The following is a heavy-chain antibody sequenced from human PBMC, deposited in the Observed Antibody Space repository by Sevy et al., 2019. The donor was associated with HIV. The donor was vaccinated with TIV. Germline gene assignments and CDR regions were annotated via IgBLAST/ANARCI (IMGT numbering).Heavy chain of an antibody. J-gene: IGHJ1*01. D-gene: IGHD1-1*01. V-gene: IGHV3-30*04. CDR1: GFTFSYYS. CDR3: ALERLSSDVAEYFQN. Sequence: GGSLRLSCAASGFTFSYYSMHWVRQAPGKGLEWVATISLDGSNKHYADSVKGRFTISRDNFMSSLFLQMNSLRTEDTAVYYCALERLSSDVAEYFQNWAQGTLVTVSS. CDR2: ISLDGSNK.